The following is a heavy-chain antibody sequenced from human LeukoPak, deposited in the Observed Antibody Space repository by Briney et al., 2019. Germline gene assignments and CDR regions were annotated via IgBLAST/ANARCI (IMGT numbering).Heavy chain of an antibody. D-gene: IGHD3-16*01. CDR1: GVSISTTSYY. CDR2: MLYRGST. Sequence: SETLSLTCTVSGVSISTTSYYWGWIRQTPGKGLEWIGSMLYRGSTYYSPSLRSRVIISVDAPKNQFFLTLRAVTAADAAVYYCARQGGWGGALSFFDSWGQGTLVTVSS. CDR3: ARQGGWGGALSFFDS. V-gene: IGHV4-39*01. J-gene: IGHJ4*02.